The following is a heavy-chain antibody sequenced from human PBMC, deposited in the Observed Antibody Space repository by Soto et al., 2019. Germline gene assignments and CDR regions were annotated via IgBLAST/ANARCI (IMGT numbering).Heavy chain of an antibody. CDR1: GFTFSSYG. J-gene: IGHJ4*02. V-gene: IGHV3-30*18. D-gene: IGHD3-16*01. CDR2: ISYDGSNK. CDR3: AKGAGQMDY. Sequence: QVQLVESGGGVVQPGRSPRLSCAASGFTFSSYGMHWVRQAPGKGLEWVAVISYDGSNKYYADSVKGRFTISRDNSKNTLYLQMNSLRAEDTAVYYCAKGAGQMDYWGQGTLVTVSS.